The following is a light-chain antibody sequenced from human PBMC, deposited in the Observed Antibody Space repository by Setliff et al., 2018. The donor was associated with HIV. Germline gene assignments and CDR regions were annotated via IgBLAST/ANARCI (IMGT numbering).Light chain of an antibody. V-gene: IGLV2-14*01. Sequence: QSALAQPASVSGSPGQSITISCNGTSSDVGGYNYVSWYQQHPGKAPKLMIHDVSNRPSGVSNRFSGSKSGNMASLTISGLQAGDEADYYCSSYSSRSTPSVFGTGTKVTVL. CDR1: SSDVGGYNY. CDR2: DVS. J-gene: IGLJ1*01. CDR3: SSYSSRSTPSV.